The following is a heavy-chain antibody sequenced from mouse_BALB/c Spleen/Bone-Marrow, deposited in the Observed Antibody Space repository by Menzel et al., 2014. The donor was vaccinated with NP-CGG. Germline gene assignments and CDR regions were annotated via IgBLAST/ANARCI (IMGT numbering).Heavy chain of an antibody. V-gene: IGHV5-9-2*01. CDR1: GFSFDSYG. Sequence: EVQVVESGGGLAKSGGSLKLSCAASGFSFDSYGMSWVRQTPEKRLEWVATISGGGSYTFYPDSVKGRFTISRDNAKNSLYLQLSSLRSEDTALYYCARHAYYDQTEVSFVYWGQGTLVTVSA. CDR3: ARHAYYDQTEVSFVY. J-gene: IGHJ3*01. D-gene: IGHD2-4*01. CDR2: ISGGGSYT.